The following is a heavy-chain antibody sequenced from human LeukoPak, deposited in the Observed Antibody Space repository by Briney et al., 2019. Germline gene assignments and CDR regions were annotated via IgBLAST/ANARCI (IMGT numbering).Heavy chain of an antibody. D-gene: IGHD3-22*01. CDR2: INPNSGGT. CDR3: TKNYYDSGDYYYFDY. V-gene: IGHV1-2*02. CDR1: GYTFTGYY. J-gene: IGHJ4*02. Sequence: GASAKVSCKASGYTFTGYYMHWVRQAPGQGLERMGWINPNSGGTYYAQKFQGRVTMTRDTSISTAYMELSRLRSDDTAVYYCTKNYYDSGDYYYFDYWGQGTLVTVSS.